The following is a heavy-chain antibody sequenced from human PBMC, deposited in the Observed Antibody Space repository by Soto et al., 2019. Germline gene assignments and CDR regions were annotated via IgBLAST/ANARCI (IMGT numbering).Heavy chain of an antibody. CDR2: ISYTGDT. D-gene: IGHD2-21*02. CDR3: APIVVGVTVDL. J-gene: IGHJ5*02. Sequence: PSETLSLTCSVSGDSVSTDRYFWTWIRQPPGKGLEWLAYISYTGDTNYNPSLKSRVAISIGTSRNQFFLTLTSVTAADTAVYFCAPIVVGVTVDLWGQGSLVTVSS. CDR1: GDSVSTDRYF. V-gene: IGHV4-61*01.